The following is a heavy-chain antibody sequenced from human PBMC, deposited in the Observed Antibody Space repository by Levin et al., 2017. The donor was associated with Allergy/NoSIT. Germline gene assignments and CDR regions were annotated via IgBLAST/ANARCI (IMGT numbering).Heavy chain of an antibody. CDR1: GGSISSSSYY. D-gene: IGHD3-3*01. J-gene: IGHJ4*02. Sequence: SETLSLTCTVSGGSISSSSYYWGWIRQPPGKGLEWIGSIYYSGSTYYNPSLKSRVTISVDTSKNQFSLKLSSVTAADTAVYYCARNGRFLGTRSFDYWGQGTLVTVSS. V-gene: IGHV4-39*01. CDR2: IYYSGST. CDR3: ARNGRFLGTRSFDY.